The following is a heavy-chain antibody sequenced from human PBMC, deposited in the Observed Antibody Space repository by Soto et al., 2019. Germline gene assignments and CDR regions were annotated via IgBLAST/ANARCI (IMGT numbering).Heavy chain of an antibody. Sequence: GASGKVSCKASGYTFTSYGISWVRQAPGQGLEWMGWISAYNGNTNYAQKLQGRVTMTTDTSTSTAYMELRSLRSDDTAVYYCATTDIVVEPAANHHDAFDIWGQGTMVTVSS. CDR1: GYTFTSYG. V-gene: IGHV1-18*01. D-gene: IGHD2-2*01. CDR2: ISAYNGNT. CDR3: ATTDIVVEPAANHHDAFDI. J-gene: IGHJ3*02.